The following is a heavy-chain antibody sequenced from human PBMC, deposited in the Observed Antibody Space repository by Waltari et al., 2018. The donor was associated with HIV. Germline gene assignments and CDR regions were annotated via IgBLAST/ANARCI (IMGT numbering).Heavy chain of an antibody. J-gene: IGHJ4*02. Sequence: EVQLVESGGGLVQPGGSLRIACAASGFTFSTYAMSCVRQAPGKWLEWVSANMSRGGGTFYADSVKGRFTISRDNSKNTLYLKMNSLRVDDTAVYYCAKDGGRYGILTGYFDYWGQGTLVPVSS. V-gene: IGHV3-23*04. CDR1: GFTFSTYA. CDR2: NMSRGGGT. CDR3: AKDGGRYGILTGYFDY. D-gene: IGHD3-9*01.